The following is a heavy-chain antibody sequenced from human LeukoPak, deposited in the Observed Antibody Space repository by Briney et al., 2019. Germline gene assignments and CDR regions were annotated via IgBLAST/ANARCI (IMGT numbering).Heavy chain of an antibody. D-gene: IGHD1-26*01. V-gene: IGHV1-69*05. CDR2: IIPIFGTA. Sequence: GSSVKVSCKASGGTFSSYAISWVRQAPGQGLEWMGGIIPIFGTANYAQKFQGRVTITTDESTSTAYMELSSLRSGDTAVYYCASRGYYGAFDIWGQGTMVTVSS. CDR3: ASRGYYGAFDI. J-gene: IGHJ3*02. CDR1: GGTFSSYA.